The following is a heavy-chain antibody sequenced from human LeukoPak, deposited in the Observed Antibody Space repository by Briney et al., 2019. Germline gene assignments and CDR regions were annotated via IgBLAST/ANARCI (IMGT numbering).Heavy chain of an antibody. CDR1: GFTFSSYS. J-gene: IGHJ4*02. D-gene: IGHD5-24*01. V-gene: IGHV3-33*08. CDR2: IWYDGSNK. CDR3: ASLGDGYNYTGY. Sequence: PGGSLRLSCAASGFTFSSYSMNWVRQAPGKGLEWVAVIWYDGSNKYYADSVKGRFTISRDNSKNTLYLQMNSLRAEDTAVYYCASLGDGYNYTGYWGQGTLVTVSS.